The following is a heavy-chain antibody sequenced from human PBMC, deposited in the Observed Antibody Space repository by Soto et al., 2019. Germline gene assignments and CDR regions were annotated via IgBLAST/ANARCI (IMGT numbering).Heavy chain of an antibody. Sequence: PGGSLRLSCAASGFTFSNYWMNWVRQAPGKGLEWVANIKQDGSAKYYVDSVRGRFTISRDNAKQSLLLQMNSLGAEDTAIYYCARDFPSGHNYFYYAMDVWGQGTAVTVSS. CDR3: ARDFPSGHNYFYYAMDV. V-gene: IGHV3-7*01. D-gene: IGHD6-25*01. CDR1: GFTFSNYW. J-gene: IGHJ6*02. CDR2: IKQDGSAK.